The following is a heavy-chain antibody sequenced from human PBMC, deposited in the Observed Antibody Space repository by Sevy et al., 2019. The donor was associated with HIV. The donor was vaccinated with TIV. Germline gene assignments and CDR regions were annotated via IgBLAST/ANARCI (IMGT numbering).Heavy chain of an antibody. V-gene: IGHV3-30*04. Sequence: GGSLRLSCAASGFTFSTYAMHWVRQAPGKGLEWVAVISYDGSNTYYADSVKGRFTLSRDSSKNTLYLQMNSLRAEDTAVYFCARDGGYDSRGYDLSNYWGQGTLVTVSS. J-gene: IGHJ4*02. D-gene: IGHD3-22*01. CDR3: ARDGGYDSRGYDLSNY. CDR2: ISYDGSNT. CDR1: GFTFSTYA.